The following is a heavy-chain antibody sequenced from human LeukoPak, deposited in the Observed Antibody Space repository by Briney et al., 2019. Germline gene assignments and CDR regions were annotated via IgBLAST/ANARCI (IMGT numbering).Heavy chain of an antibody. J-gene: IGHJ1*01. CDR1: GYTFTGYY. D-gene: IGHD3-10*01. V-gene: IGHV1-2*06. CDR3: ARDGSGSYYNPDQH. CDR2: INPNSGGT. Sequence: GASVKVSCKASGYTFTGYYMHWVRQAPGQGLEWMGRINPNSGGTNYAQKFQGRVTMTRDTSISTAYMELSRLRSDDTAVYYCARDGSGSYYNPDQHRGQGTLVTVSS.